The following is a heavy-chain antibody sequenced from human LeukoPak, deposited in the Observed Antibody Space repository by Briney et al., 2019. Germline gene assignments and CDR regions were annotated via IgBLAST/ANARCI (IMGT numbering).Heavy chain of an antibody. V-gene: IGHV3-21*01. CDR3: ARDRGFGGVIVRTWYY. D-gene: IGHD3-16*02. CDR2: ISSIRNYI. J-gene: IGHJ4*02. CDR1: KFTFSDYS. Sequence: MPGGSLRLSCAASKFTFSDYSMSWVRQAPGKGLEWVSSISSIRNYIYYADSVKGRFTVSRDNAKNSLYLQMNSLRAEDTAVYYCARDRGFGGVIVRTWYYWGQGTLVTVSS.